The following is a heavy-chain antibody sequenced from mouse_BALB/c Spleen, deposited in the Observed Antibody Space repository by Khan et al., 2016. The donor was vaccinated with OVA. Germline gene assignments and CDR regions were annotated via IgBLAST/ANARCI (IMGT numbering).Heavy chain of an antibody. CDR1: GYSITSDYA. CDR2: ITYSGST. J-gene: IGHJ3*01. Sequence: EVQLQESGPGLVKPSQSLSLTCTVSGYSITSDYAWNWIRQFPGNKLEWMGYITYSGSTSYNPSFKSRFSITRDTSKNQFFLQLNSLTTEDTAAYYCARGRAYWGQGTLVTVSA. V-gene: IGHV3-2*02. D-gene: IGHD3-3*01. CDR3: ARGRAY.